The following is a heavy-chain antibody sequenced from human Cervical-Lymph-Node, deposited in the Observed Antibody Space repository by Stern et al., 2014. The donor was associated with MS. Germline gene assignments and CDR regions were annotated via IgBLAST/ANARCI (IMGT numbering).Heavy chain of an antibody. Sequence: VQLVQSGPEVQKPGTSVKVSCKASGFTFTSSAVQWVRQARRPRLEGIGWIVVGSGNTNYAQKFQERVTITRDMSTSTAYMELSSLRSEDTAVYYCAARQWKPGSFDYWGQGTLVTVSS. CDR3: AARQWKPGSFDY. J-gene: IGHJ4*02. V-gene: IGHV1-58*01. CDR2: IVVGSGNT. CDR1: GFTFTSSA. D-gene: IGHD6-19*01.